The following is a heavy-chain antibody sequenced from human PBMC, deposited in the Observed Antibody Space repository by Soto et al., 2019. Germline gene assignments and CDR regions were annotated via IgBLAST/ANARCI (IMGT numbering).Heavy chain of an antibody. V-gene: IGHV3-23*01. Sequence: PGGSLRVSCEASESALSSLAMTWVRQSPGKGLEWVSSFADGGSGPDYADSVKGRFTVSRDTSTNTLYLQMNNLRGDDTAIYYCSFGGGLLSSGWYKYYFDYWGQGTMVTVSS. CDR1: ESALSSLA. CDR3: SFGGGLLSSGWYKYYFDY. CDR2: FADGGSGP. J-gene: IGHJ4*02. D-gene: IGHD6-19*01.